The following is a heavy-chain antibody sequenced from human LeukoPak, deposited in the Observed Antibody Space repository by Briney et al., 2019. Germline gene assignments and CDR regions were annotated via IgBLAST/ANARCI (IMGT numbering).Heavy chain of an antibody. V-gene: IGHV4-59*01. CDR1: GGSISSYY. J-gene: IGHJ4*02. CDR3: ARDYDSSGYYGSFDY. D-gene: IGHD3-22*01. Sequence: SETLSLTCTVSGGSISSYYWSWIRQPPGKGLEWIGYIYYSGSTNYNPSLKSRVTISVDTSKNQFSLKLSSVTAADTAVYYCARDYDSSGYYGSFDYWGQGTLVTVSS. CDR2: IYYSGST.